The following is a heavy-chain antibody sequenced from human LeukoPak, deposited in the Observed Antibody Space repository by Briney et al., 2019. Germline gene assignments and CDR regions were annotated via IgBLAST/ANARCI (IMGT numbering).Heavy chain of an antibody. Sequence: SVKGSCKASGGTFSSYAISWVRQTPGQGLEWTGGIIPIFGTANYAQKFQGRVTITPEECTSTAYMERSSRRSEDTGVYYCAIPYTSTSAGDFQHWGQGTMVTVSS. CDR1: GGTFSSYA. V-gene: IGHV1-69*13. D-gene: IGHD2-2*01. CDR2: IIPIFGTA. J-gene: IGHJ1*01. CDR3: AIPYTSTSAGDFQH.